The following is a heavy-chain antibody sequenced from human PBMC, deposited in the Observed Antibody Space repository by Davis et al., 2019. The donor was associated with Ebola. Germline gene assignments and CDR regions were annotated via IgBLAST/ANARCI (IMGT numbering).Heavy chain of an antibody. D-gene: IGHD6-13*01. CDR3: ARDLIAAALYYMDV. V-gene: IGHV3-11*01. Sequence: GGSLRLSCAASGFTFSDYYMSWIRQAPGKGLEWVSYISSSGSTIYYADSVKGRFTISRDNAKNSLYLQMNSLRAEDTDMYYCARDLIAAALYYMDVWGKGTTVTVSS. CDR2: ISSSGSTI. CDR1: GFTFSDYY. J-gene: IGHJ6*03.